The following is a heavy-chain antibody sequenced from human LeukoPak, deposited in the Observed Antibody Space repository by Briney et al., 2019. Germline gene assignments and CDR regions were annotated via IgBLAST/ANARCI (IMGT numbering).Heavy chain of an antibody. CDR2: IYHSGST. CDR3: ARDRYSSSWSPFDP. CDR1: GGSISSGGYY. D-gene: IGHD6-13*01. V-gene: IGHV4-30-2*01. Sequence: SQTLSLTCTVSGGSISSGGYYWSWIRQPPGKGLEWIGYIYHSGSTYYNPSLKSRVTISVDRSKNQFSLKLSSVTAADTAVYYCARDRYSSSWSPFDPWGQGTLVTVSS. J-gene: IGHJ5*02.